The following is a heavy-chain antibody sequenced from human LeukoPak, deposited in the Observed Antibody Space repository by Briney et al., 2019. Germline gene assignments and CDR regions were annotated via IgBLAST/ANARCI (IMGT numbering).Heavy chain of an antibody. D-gene: IGHD2-2*01. V-gene: IGHV3-15*07. CDR2: IKSKTDGGTT. CDR1: GFTFSNAW. Sequence: GGSLRLSCAASGFTFSNAWMNWVRQAPGKGLEWVGRIKSKTDGGTTDCAAPVKGRFTISRDDSKNTLYLQMNSLKTEDTAVYYCTTDIITVVVPAAMNYWGQGTLVTVSS. J-gene: IGHJ4*02. CDR3: TTDIITVVVPAAMNY.